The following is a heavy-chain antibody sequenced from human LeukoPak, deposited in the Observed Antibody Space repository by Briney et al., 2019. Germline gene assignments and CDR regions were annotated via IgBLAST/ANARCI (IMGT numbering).Heavy chain of an antibody. J-gene: IGHJ4*02. CDR3: ARHLDY. CDR2: INIDGSDT. CDR1: GFIFSNYG. Sequence: GGSLRLSCAASGFIFSNYGMHWVRQAPGKGLMWVSRINIDGSDTVYADSVKGRFTISRDNAKNTLYLQMNSLRAEDTAMYYCARHLDYWGQGTLVTVSS. V-gene: IGHV3-74*01.